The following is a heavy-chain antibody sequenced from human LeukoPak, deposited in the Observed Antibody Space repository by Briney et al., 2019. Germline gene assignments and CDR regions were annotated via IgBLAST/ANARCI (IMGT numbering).Heavy chain of an antibody. CDR1: GFTFSDYY. J-gene: IGHJ3*02. Sequence: PGGSLRLSCAASGFTFSDYYMSWIRQAPGKGLEWVSYISSSGSTIYYADSVKGRFTISRDNAKNSLYLQMNSLRAEDTAVYYCAASQLGYCSSTSCSGAFDIWGQGTMVTVSS. V-gene: IGHV3-11*04. CDR3: AASQLGYCSSTSCSGAFDI. D-gene: IGHD2-2*01. CDR2: ISSSGSTI.